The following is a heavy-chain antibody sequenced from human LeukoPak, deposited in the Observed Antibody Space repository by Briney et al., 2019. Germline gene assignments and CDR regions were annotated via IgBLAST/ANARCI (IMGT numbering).Heavy chain of an antibody. Sequence: RWASVKVSCKASGYSFTDYAIHWVRQAPGQRLEWMGWIKPGNGDTKYSQDFQGRVTFTRDTYATTVYMQLSSLRSEDMALYFCARDRLRGWYTMDVWGKGTTVTVSS. J-gene: IGHJ6*03. CDR2: IKPGNGDT. V-gene: IGHV1-3*03. CDR3: ARDRLRGWYTMDV. CDR1: GYSFTDYA. D-gene: IGHD6-19*01.